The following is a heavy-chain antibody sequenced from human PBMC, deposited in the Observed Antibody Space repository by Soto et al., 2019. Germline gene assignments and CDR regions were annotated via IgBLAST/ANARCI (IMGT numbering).Heavy chain of an antibody. D-gene: IGHD5-18*01. V-gene: IGHV3-73*02. Sequence: EVELVESGGGLVQPGGSLKLSCAASGFSLSGSFIHWVRQASGKGPEWVGRIASRAHNYATAYGTSVQGRFTVSRYDSLNTAYLHMTGLKTEDTAVYCCAGLMDTLCDRGDYWGRGILVTVSA. J-gene: IGHJ4*02. CDR3: AGLMDTLCDRGDY. CDR1: GFSLSGSF. CDR2: IASRAHNYAT.